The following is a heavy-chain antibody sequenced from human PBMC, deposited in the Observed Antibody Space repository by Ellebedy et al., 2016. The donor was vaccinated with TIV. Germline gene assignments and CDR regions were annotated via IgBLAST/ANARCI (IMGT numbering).Heavy chain of an antibody. CDR1: GVSVSSHY. D-gene: IGHD2-21*02. CDR3: ARGVTPDAFDI. CDR2: IFYSGST. J-gene: IGHJ3*02. Sequence: SETLSLXXTVSGVSVSSHYWTWIRQPPGKGLEWIGYIFYSGSTNYKPSLKSRVTISLDTSKNWFSLKLNSLTAADTAVYYCARGVTPDAFDIWGQGTMVTVSS. V-gene: IGHV4-59*02.